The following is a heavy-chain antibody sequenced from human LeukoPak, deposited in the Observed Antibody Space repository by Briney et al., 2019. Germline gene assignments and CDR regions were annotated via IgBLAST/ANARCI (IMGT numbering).Heavy chain of an antibody. CDR3: ARVPHYYDTSGYSYFDY. Sequence: PGGSLRLSCAASGFTFSSNAMSWVRQAPGKRPEWLSGISASGGTRYYADSVKGRFTISKDNSKNALYLQMDSLRAEDTAVYYCARVPHYYDTSGYSYFDYWGQGSRVTVSS. CDR2: ISASGGTR. CDR1: GFTFSSNA. V-gene: IGHV3-23*01. J-gene: IGHJ4*02. D-gene: IGHD3-22*01.